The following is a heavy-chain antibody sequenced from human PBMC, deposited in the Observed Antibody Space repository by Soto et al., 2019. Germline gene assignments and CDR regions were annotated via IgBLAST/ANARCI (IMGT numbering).Heavy chain of an antibody. V-gene: IGHV3-21*06. CDR3: AREVVGPTTNWFDP. CDR1: GFMFGSHT. D-gene: IGHD1-26*01. CDR2: ISSVSSYI. Sequence: EVQLVESGGGLVKPGGSLRLSCAASGFMFGSHTMTWVRQAPGKGLEWVASISSVSSYIYYADSVKGRFTISRDNAKDSLYLQMDSLRAEDTAVYFCAREVVGPTTNWFDPWSQGTLVTVSS. J-gene: IGHJ5*02.